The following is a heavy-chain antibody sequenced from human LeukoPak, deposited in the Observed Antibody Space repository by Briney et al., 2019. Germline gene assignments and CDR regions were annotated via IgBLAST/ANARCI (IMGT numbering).Heavy chain of an antibody. CDR3: ARGTSVVLAAMSGDYYYYGMDV. CDR1: GFTFSSYW. J-gene: IGHJ6*02. Sequence: GVSLRLSCAASGFTFSSYWMSWVRQAPGKGLEWVANIKQDGSEKYYVDSVKGRFTISRDNAKNSLYLQMNSLRAEDTAVYYCARGTSVVLAAMSGDYYYYGMDVWGQGTTVTVSS. D-gene: IGHD2-2*01. CDR2: IKQDGSEK. V-gene: IGHV3-7*01.